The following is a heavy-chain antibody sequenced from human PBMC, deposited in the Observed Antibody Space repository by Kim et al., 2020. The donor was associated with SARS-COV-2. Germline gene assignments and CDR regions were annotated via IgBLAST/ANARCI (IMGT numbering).Heavy chain of an antibody. Sequence: GGSLRLSCAASGFTFSSYAMSWVRQAPGKGLEWVSAISGSGGSTYYADSVKGRFTISRDNSKNTLYLQMNSLRAEDTAVYYCAKDGEYYYDSSGGWSWGQGTLVTVSS. J-gene: IGHJ4*02. CDR3: AKDGEYYYDSSGGWS. V-gene: IGHV3-23*01. CDR2: ISGSGGST. CDR1: GFTFSSYA. D-gene: IGHD3-22*01.